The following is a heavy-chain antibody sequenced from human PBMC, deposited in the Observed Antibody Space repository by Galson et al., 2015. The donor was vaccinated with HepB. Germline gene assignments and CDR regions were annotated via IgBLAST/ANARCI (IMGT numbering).Heavy chain of an antibody. CDR1: GYPFTAYF. CDR2: IHPKSGGA. Sequence: SVKVSCKASGYPFTAYFIHWVRQAPGQGLRWMGWIHPKSGGANYAQNFQVRVTMTRDTSISTAYMDLSSLRSDDTAVYYCTRDRHPPSAPFDYWGQGTLVTVSS. V-gene: IGHV1-2*02. CDR3: TRDRHPPSAPFDY. D-gene: IGHD2-2*01. J-gene: IGHJ4*02.